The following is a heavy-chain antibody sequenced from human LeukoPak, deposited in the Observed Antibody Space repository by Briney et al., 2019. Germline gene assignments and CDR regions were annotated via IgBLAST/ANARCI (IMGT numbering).Heavy chain of an antibody. CDR1: GFTFSSYA. CDR3: AKQGSTYCYSGIDY. Sequence: GGSLRLSCAASGFTFSSYAMSWVRQAPGKGLEWVSVISGSGASTYSADSVKGRFTISRDYSKNTLYLQMNSLRAEDTAVYYCAKQGSTYCYSGIDYWGQGTLVTVSS. D-gene: IGHD1-26*01. CDR2: ISGSGAST. J-gene: IGHJ4*02. V-gene: IGHV3-23*01.